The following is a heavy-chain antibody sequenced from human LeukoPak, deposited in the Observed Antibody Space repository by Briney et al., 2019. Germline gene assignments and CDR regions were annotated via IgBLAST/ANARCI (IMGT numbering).Heavy chain of an antibody. CDR2: IYPGDSDT. CDR1: GYSFTSYW. V-gene: IGHV5-51*01. Sequence: ESLKISCKGSGYSFTSYWIGWVRQMPGKGLEWMGIIYPGDSDTRYSPSFQGQVTISADKSISTAYLQWSSLKASDTAMYYCAVVVIANYYYYGMDVWGQGTTVTVSS. D-gene: IGHD3-16*02. CDR3: AVVVIANYYYYGMDV. J-gene: IGHJ6*02.